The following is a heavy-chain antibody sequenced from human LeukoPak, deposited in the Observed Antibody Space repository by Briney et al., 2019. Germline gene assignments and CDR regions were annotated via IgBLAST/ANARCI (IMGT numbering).Heavy chain of an antibody. V-gene: IGHV1-69*05. Sequence: ASVKVSCKASGGTFSSYGITWVRQAPGQGLEWMGGIIPIFGTANYAQKFQGRVTINTDESTRTAYMELSSLRSEDTAVYYCATSRRYSYGYYYYGMDVWGQGTTVTVSS. CDR1: GGTFSSYG. CDR2: IIPIFGTA. D-gene: IGHD5-18*01. CDR3: ATSRRYSYGYYYYGMDV. J-gene: IGHJ6*02.